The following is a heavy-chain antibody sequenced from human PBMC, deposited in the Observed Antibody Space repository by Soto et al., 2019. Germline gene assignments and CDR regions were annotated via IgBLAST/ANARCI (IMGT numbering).Heavy chain of an antibody. Sequence: EVQLLESGGGMVQPGGSLRLSCVSSGFIFSSYAMTWVRQAPGKGLEWVSGIRGSGLSTYYADSVKGRFTISRDNSKNTVYLQMNTLRAEDTAVYYCVKDYGRSESYAYPWGQGTLVTVSS. CDR1: GFIFSSYA. CDR2: IRGSGLST. V-gene: IGHV3-23*01. CDR3: VKDYGRSESYAYP. J-gene: IGHJ5*02. D-gene: IGHD3-10*01.